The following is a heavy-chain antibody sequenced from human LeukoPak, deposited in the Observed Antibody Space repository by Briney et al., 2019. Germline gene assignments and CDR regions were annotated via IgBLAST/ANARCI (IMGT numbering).Heavy chain of an antibody. CDR1: GFTFSSFW. CDR3: ARDRSTSGRQY. V-gene: IGHV3-7*01. J-gene: IGHJ4*02. Sequence: PGGSLRLSCAASGFTFSSFWMAWVRQVPGKGLEWVANINQDGSERHYVDSLKGRCTVSGDNAKNSLYLQMNTLRAEDTAVYYCARDRSTSGRQYWGQGTLVTVSS. CDR2: INQDGSER. D-gene: IGHD3-10*01.